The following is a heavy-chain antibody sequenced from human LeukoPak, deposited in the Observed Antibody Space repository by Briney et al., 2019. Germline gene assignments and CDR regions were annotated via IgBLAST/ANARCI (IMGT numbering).Heavy chain of an antibody. CDR3: ARGPYDSSGYYVAY. D-gene: IGHD3-22*01. V-gene: IGHV1-8*01. Sequence: ASVKVSCKASGYTFTRYDINWVRQATGQGLEWMGWMNPNSGNTGYAQKFQGRVTMTRNTSISTAYMELSSLRSEDTAVYYCARGPYDSSGYYVAYWGQGTLVTVSS. J-gene: IGHJ4*02. CDR2: MNPNSGNT. CDR1: GYTFTRYD.